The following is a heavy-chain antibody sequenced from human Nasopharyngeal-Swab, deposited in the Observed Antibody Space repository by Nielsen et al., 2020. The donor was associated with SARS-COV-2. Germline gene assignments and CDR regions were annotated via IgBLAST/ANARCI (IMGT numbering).Heavy chain of an antibody. V-gene: IGHV4-59*08. J-gene: IGHJ6*03. Sequence: WIRQPPGKGLEWIGYIHYSGSTNYNPSLKSRVTISVDTSKNQFSLKLSSVTAADTAVYYCARQIYDFWSGYGLVYYYYMDVWGKGTTVTVSS. CDR3: ARQIYDFWSGYGLVYYYYMDV. CDR2: IHYSGST. D-gene: IGHD3-3*01.